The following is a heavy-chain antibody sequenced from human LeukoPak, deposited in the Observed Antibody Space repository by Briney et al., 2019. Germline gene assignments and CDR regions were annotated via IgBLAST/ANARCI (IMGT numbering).Heavy chain of an antibody. D-gene: IGHD5/OR15-5a*01. V-gene: IGHV4-59*08. J-gene: IGHJ4*02. CDR2: FSYSGIT. Sequence: PSETLSLTCTVSGASIDTYYWTWIRQPAGKGLEWIGDFSYSGITSYSPSLKSRVTISVDTSKNQISLKLTSATAADTAFYYCACLSVSHNNYFDYWGQGTLVTVSS. CDR3: ACLSVSHNNYFDY. CDR1: GASIDTYY.